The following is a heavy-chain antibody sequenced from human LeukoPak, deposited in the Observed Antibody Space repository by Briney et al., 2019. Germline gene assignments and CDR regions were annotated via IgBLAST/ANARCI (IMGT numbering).Heavy chain of an antibody. CDR2: IYISGGT. V-gene: IGHV4-61*02. J-gene: IGHJ4*02. Sequence: SETLSLTCTVSGGSISSASYYWCWIRQPAGKGLEWIGRIYISGGTNYKSSLKSRVTISVDTSKNQFSLKLSSVTAADTAVYYCAREREGPYGYLDYWGQGTLVTVSS. D-gene: IGHD4-17*01. CDR1: GGSISSASYY. CDR3: AREREGPYGYLDY.